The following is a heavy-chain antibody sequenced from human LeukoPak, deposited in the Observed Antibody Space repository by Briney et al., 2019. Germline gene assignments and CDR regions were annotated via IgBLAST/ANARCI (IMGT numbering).Heavy chain of an antibody. D-gene: IGHD3-9*01. Sequence: GGSLRLSCADSGFTFNSYWMSWVRQAPGKGLEWVANIKQDGGEKYYVGSVKGRFTISRDNAKNSLYLQMNSLRAEDTAVYYCARMTGSHGFDTWGQGTMVTVSS. CDR2: IKQDGGEK. J-gene: IGHJ3*02. CDR1: GFTFNSYW. V-gene: IGHV3-7*03. CDR3: ARMTGSHGFDT.